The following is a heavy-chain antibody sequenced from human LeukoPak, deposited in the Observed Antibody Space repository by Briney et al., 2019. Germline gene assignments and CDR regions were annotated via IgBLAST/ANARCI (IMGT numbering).Heavy chain of an antibody. J-gene: IGHJ3*02. V-gene: IGHV4-4*07. CDR1: GDSISNYY. D-gene: IGHD6-13*01. CDR2: MYTSGAT. CDR3: ARQGQQLVPRHDAFDI. Sequence: SETLSLTCTVSGDSISNYYWSWTRQPAGKGLEWIGRMYTSGATNYNPSLKSRATMSVDTSKNQLSLRLSSVTAADRAVYYCARQGQQLVPRHDAFDIWGQGTMVTVSS.